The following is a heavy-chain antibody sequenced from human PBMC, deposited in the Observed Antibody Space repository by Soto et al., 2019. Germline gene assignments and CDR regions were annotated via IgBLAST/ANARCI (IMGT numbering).Heavy chain of an antibody. CDR2: ITPLAGAT. CDR3: ARERVGAIRRSDALDI. Sequence: ASVKVSCKASGFSITNYHMHLVRQAPGQGLEWMGVITPLAGATTYAQKFQGRVTMTADMSTSNVHMDLTSLRSDDTAVYCCARERVGAIRRSDALDIWGQGTMVTVSS. V-gene: IGHV1-46*01. J-gene: IGHJ3*02. D-gene: IGHD1-26*01. CDR1: GFSITNYH.